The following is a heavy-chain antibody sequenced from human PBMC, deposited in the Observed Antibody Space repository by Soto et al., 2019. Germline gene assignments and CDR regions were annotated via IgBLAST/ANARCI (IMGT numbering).Heavy chain of an antibody. J-gene: IGHJ4*02. CDR2: VDYTGRT. V-gene: IGHV4-59*02. Sequence: QVQLQESGPGLVKPSETLSLTCQVSGASVGGHYWSWIRQPPGKGLEWIGFVDYTGRTTTNPFLKSRVTISIDTSNNQFSLRLRSVTAAHTAVYFCARRNYFESSGYKHFDYWGQGILVTVSS. D-gene: IGHD3-22*01. CDR3: ARRNYFESSGYKHFDY. CDR1: GASVGGHY.